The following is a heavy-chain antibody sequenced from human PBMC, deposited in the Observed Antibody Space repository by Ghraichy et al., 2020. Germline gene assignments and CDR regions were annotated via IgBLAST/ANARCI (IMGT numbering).Heavy chain of an antibody. Sequence: GESLNISCAASGFTFSSYSMNWVRQAPGKGLEWVSSISSSSSYIYYADSVKGRFTISRDNAKNSLYLQMNSLRAEDTAVYYCASSGPRGSGSSKYYYYYYGMDVWGQGTTVTVSS. CDR3: ASSGPRGSGSSKYYYYYYGMDV. D-gene: IGHD3-10*01. CDR1: GFTFSSYS. CDR2: ISSSSSYI. J-gene: IGHJ6*02. V-gene: IGHV3-21*01.